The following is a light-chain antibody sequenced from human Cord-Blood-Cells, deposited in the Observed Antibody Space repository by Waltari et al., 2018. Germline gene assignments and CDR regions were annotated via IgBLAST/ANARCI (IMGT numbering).Light chain of an antibody. CDR3: QQSYSTPPT. Sequence: DIQMTQSPSSLSASVGDRVTITCRASQSISSYLNWYQQKHGKAPKLLIYAASSLQSGFPSRFSGSGSGTDFTLTNSSLQPEDVATYYCQQSYSTPPTFGQGTKVEIK. CDR1: QSISSY. V-gene: IGKV1-39*01. CDR2: AAS. J-gene: IGKJ1*01.